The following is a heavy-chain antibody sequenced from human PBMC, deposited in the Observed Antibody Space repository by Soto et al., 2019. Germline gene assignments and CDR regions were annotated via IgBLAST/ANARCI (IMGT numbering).Heavy chain of an antibody. CDR2: IHYIGST. V-gene: IGHV4-59*08. CDR3: ARGVGGNHFDY. Sequence: QVQLQESGPGLVKPSETLSLTCTVSGGAIGEYYWSWIRQPPGKGLEWIGYIHYIGSTNYNPSLKSRVTTSVDTSKNQFSLKLGSVTAADTAIYYCARGVGGNHFDYWGQGILVTVSS. CDR1: GGAIGEYY. D-gene: IGHD1-26*01. J-gene: IGHJ4*02.